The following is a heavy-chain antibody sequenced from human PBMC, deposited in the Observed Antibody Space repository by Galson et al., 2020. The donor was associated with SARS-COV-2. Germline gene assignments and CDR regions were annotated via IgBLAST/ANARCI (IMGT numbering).Heavy chain of an antibody. D-gene: IGHD7-27*01. CDR2: IYSEGSST. V-gene: IGHV3-74*01. CDR1: GFTFSSYW. CDR3: ARGDMGNDYFDY. J-gene: IGHJ4*02. Sequence: SCAASGFTFSSYWMHWVRQAPGKGLVWVSRIYSEGSSTSYADSAKGRFTISGDNAKNTLYLQMNSLRAEDTAVYYCARGDMGNDYFDYWGQGTLVTVSS.